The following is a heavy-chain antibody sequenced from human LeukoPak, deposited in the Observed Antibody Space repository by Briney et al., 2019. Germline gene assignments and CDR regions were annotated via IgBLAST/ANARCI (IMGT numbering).Heavy chain of an antibody. CDR3: ARDGDYGAFDI. CDR1: GGSISGNW. V-gene: IGHV4-4*02. D-gene: IGHD4-17*01. Sequence: PSETLSLTCTVSGGSISGNWWSWVRQSPGKGLEWFGEIYHSGDTNYNSSLKSRVTISLDTSKNQFSLKLSSVTAADTAVYYCARDGDYGAFDIWGQGTMVTVSS. J-gene: IGHJ3*02. CDR2: IYHSGDT.